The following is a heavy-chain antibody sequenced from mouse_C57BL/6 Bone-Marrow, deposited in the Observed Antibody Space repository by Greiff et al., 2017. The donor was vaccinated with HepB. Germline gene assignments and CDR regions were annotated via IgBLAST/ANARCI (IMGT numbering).Heavy chain of an antibody. J-gene: IGHJ3*01. D-gene: IGHD2-3*01. CDR3: GNDGYLFAY. V-gene: IGHV5-4*01. Sequence: EVQLVESGGGLVKPGGSLKLSCAASGFTFSSYAMSWVRQTPEKRLEWVATISDGGSYTYYPDNVKGRFTISRDNAKNNLYLQMSHPKSEDTAMYYCGNDGYLFAYWGQGTLVTVSA. CDR2: ISDGGSYT. CDR1: GFTFSSYA.